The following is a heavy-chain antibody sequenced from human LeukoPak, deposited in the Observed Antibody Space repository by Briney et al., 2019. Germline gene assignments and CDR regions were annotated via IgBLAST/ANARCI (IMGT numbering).Heavy chain of an antibody. CDR2: ISNNGGYT. D-gene: IGHD3-3*01. CDR3: TRDFDFSSAI. CDR1: GFTFSSSA. J-gene: IGHJ4*02. V-gene: IGHV3-23*01. Sequence: HAGGSLRLSCAASGFTFSSSAMSWVRQAPGKGLEWVSAISNNGGYTYYADSVQGRFTISRDNSKSTLYLQMNSLRAEDTAVYYCTRDFDFSSAIWGQGTLVTVSS.